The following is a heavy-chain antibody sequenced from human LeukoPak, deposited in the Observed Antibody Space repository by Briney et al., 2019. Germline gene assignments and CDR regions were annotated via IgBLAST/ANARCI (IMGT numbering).Heavy chain of an antibody. CDR1: GGTFSSYA. J-gene: IGHJ4*02. CDR2: IIPIFGTA. CDR3: ARGLRVAVAGTDY. V-gene: IGHV1-69*05. Sequence: SVKVSCKASGGTFSSYAISWVRQAPGQGLEWMGGIIPIFGTANYAQKFQGRVTMTRDMSTSTVYMELSSLRSEDTAVYYCARGLRVAVAGTDYWGQGTLVTVSS. D-gene: IGHD6-19*01.